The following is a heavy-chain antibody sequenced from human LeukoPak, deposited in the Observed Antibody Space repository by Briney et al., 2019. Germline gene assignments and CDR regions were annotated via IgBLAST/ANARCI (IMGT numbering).Heavy chain of an antibody. D-gene: IGHD2-2*01. CDR1: GFTFDSYG. J-gene: IGHJ4*02. CDR2: ISSSSTYI. V-gene: IGHV3-21*01. CDR3: ARAYCSSTRCSYYFDS. Sequence: GGSLRLSCAASGFTFDSYGMNWVRQAPAKGLEWISSISSSSTYIYYADSAKGRFTISRDNAKNSLYLQMNSLRAQDTAVYYCARAYCSSTRCSYYFDSWGQGTLVTVSS.